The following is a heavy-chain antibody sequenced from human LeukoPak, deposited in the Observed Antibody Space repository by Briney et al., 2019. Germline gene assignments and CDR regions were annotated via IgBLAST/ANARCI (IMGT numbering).Heavy chain of an antibody. CDR3: AREPWWFGELEGGYFDY. V-gene: IGHV3-48*03. D-gene: IGHD3-10*01. CDR2: ISSSGSTI. Sequence: GGSLRLSCAASGFTFSSYEMNWIRQAPGKGLEWVSYISSSGSTIYYADSVKGRFTISRDNAKNSLYLQMNSLRAEDTAVYYCAREPWWFGELEGGYFDYWGQGTLVTVSS. J-gene: IGHJ4*02. CDR1: GFTFSSYE.